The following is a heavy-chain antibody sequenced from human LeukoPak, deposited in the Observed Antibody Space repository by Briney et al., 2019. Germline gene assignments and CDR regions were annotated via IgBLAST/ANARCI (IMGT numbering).Heavy chain of an antibody. V-gene: IGHV3-21*01. CDR2: ISSSSSYI. CDR3: ARAGYSSVGDAFDI. D-gene: IGHD6-25*01. CDR1: GFTFSSYS. J-gene: IGHJ3*02. Sequence: GGSLRLSCAASGFTFSSYSMNWVRQAPGKGLEWVSSISSSSSYIYYADSVKGQFTISRDNAKNSLYLQMTSLRAEDTAVYYCARAGYSSVGDAFDIWGQGTMVTVSS.